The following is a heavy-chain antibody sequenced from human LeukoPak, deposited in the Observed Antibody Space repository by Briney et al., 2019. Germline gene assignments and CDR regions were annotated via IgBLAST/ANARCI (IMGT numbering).Heavy chain of an antibody. V-gene: IGHV3-21*01. D-gene: IGHD6-19*01. CDR3: ARTEQWLVRHTEDY. J-gene: IGHJ4*02. Sequence: GALGLSRSASGIPFNCYSMDRVRPAPGKGLEGVSFISSSSSYIYYADSVRGRFTISRDNAKNSLYLQMNSLRAEDTAVYYCARTEQWLVRHTEDYWGQGTLVTVSS. CDR2: ISSSSSYI. CDR1: GIPFNCYS.